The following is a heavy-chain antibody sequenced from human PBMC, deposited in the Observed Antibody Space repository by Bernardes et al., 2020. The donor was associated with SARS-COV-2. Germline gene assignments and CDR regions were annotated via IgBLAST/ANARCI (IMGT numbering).Heavy chain of an antibody. CDR1: GYNFTNYW. J-gene: IGHJ6*02. V-gene: IGHV5-51*01. Sequence: GESLKISCKGSGYNFTNYWIGWVRQMPGKGLEWMGIIYPDDSDTRYSPSFQGQVTISADKSTRTAYLQWSSLKASDTAMYFCASNRCVRNNCLSDHYATDVWGQGTTVTVSS. D-gene: IGHD3-10*02. CDR3: ASNRCVRNNCLSDHYATDV. CDR2: IYPDDSDT.